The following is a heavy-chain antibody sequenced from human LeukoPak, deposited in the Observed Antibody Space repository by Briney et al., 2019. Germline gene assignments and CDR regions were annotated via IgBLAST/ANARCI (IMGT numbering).Heavy chain of an antibody. Sequence: GRSLRLSCAASGFTFSSYGMHWVRQAPGKGLEWVAVISYDGSNKYYADSVKGRFTISRENSKNTLYLKMNSLRAEDTAVYYCAKAAGGSGWYPPLDYWGQGTLVTVSS. J-gene: IGHJ4*02. CDR3: AKAAGGSGWYPPLDY. CDR2: ISYDGSNK. CDR1: GFTFSSYG. V-gene: IGHV3-30*18. D-gene: IGHD6-19*01.